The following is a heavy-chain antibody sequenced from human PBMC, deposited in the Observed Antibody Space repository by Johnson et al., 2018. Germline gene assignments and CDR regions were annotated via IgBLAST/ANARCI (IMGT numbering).Heavy chain of an antibody. CDR1: GFTFSSYA. CDR2: ISYDGSNK. J-gene: IGHJ3*02. V-gene: IGHV3-30-3*01. Sequence: QVQLVETGGGVVQPGRSLRLSCAASGFTFSSYAMHWVRQAQGQGLEWVAVISYDGSNKYYADSVKGRSTISRDNSKNTVYLQRNSLRAEDTAVYYCASLRAGAFDIWGQGTMVTVSS. CDR3: ASLRAGAFDI.